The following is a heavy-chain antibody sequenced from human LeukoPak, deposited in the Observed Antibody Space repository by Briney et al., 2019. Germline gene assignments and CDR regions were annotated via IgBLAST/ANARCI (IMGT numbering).Heavy chain of an antibody. V-gene: IGHV4-39*07. J-gene: IGHJ4*02. CDR3: ARDLSRIAAAGIGY. Sequence: PSETLSLTCTVSGGSISSSSYYWGWIRQPPGKGLEWIGSIYYSGSTYYNPSLKSRVTISVDTSKNQFSLKLSSVTAADTAVYYCARDLSRIAAAGIGYWGQGTLVTVSS. CDR2: IYYSGST. D-gene: IGHD6-13*01. CDR1: GGSISSSSYY.